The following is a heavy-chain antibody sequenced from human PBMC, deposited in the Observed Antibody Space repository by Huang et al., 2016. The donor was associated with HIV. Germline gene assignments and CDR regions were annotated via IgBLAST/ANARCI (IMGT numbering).Heavy chain of an antibody. CDR3: ARLPGSITMIRGVITDPY. J-gene: IGHJ4*02. CDR1: GGSIRSDNYY. D-gene: IGHD3-10*01. CDR2: IYYSGGT. V-gene: IGHV4-39*02. Sequence: QLQLQESGPGLVKPSETLSLTCTVSGGSIRSDNYYWGWIRQPPGKGLKWSGSIYYSGGTYNTPSLKRRVTITVDTSKNHFSLRMRSVTAADTAVYYCARLPGSITMIRGVITDPYWGQGTLVTVSS.